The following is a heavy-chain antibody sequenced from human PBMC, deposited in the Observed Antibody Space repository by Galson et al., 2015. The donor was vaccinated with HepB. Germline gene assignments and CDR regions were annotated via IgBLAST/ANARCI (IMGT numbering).Heavy chain of an antibody. V-gene: IGHV3-30-3*01. J-gene: IGHJ4*02. Sequence: SLRLSCAASGFTFSSYAMHWVRQAPGRGLEWVAVISYDGSNKYYADSVKGRFTISRDNSKNTPYLQMNSLRAEDTAVYYCARLPSFSYYDSSGFPRGVYFDYWGQGTLVTVSS. CDR3: ARLPSFSYYDSSGFPRGVYFDY. CDR1: GFTFSSYA. CDR2: ISYDGSNK. D-gene: IGHD3-22*01.